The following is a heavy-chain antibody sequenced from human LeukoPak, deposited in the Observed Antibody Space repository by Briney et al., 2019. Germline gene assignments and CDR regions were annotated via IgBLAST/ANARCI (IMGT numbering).Heavy chain of an antibody. CDR3: ARGPATASGAFDI. J-gene: IGHJ3*02. V-gene: IGHV4-38-2*02. CDR2: IHYSGST. CDR1: GYSISSAYY. D-gene: IGHD1-1*01. Sequence: WETLSLTCHVSGYSISSAYYWGWIRQPPGKELEWIGSIHYSGSTSYNPSLKSRVTISVDTSKNQFSLKLSSVTAADTAVYYCARGPATASGAFDIWGQGTMVTVSS.